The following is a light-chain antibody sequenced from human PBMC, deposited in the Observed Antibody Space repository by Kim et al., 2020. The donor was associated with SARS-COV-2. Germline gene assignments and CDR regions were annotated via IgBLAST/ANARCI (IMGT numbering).Light chain of an antibody. CDR3: QSYDDNIWV. Sequence: NFMLTQSPSVSESPGKTVIISCTRSSGSIVSDFVQWFQQRPGSSPTTVIYEDHKRPSGVPDRFSGSVDSSSNSASLTISGLRTEDEADYYCQSYDDNIWVFGGGTQLTVL. CDR1: SGSIVSDF. J-gene: IGLJ3*02. CDR2: EDH. V-gene: IGLV6-57*01.